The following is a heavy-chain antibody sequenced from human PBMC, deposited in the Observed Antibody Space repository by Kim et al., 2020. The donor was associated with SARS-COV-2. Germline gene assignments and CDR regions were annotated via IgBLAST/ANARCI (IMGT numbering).Heavy chain of an antibody. V-gene: IGHV3-48*03. Sequence: GGSLRLSCAASGFTFSSYGMNWVRQAPGKGLEWVSYISSSGSTIYYADSVKGRFTISRDNAKNSLYLQMNSLRAEDTAVYYCARGEWGSGCFDYWGQGTLVTVSS. J-gene: IGHJ4*02. CDR1: GFTFSSYG. D-gene: IGHD6-19*01. CDR3: ARGEWGSGCFDY. CDR2: ISSSGSTI.